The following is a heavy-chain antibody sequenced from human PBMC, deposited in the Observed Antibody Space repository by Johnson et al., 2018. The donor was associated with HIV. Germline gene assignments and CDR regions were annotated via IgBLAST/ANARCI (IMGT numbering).Heavy chain of an antibody. D-gene: IGHD1-7*01. Sequence: VQLVESGGGLVQPGGSLRLSCAASGFTFSSYWMHWVRQAPGTGLVWVSRINSDGSGTTYADSVKGRFTIPRDNAKNTLYLQMNSLKTEDTAVYYCTTEGLYNWNSWGQGTMVTVSS. CDR2: INSDGSGT. CDR3: TTEGLYNWNS. J-gene: IGHJ3*01. V-gene: IGHV3-74*01. CDR1: GFTFSSYW.